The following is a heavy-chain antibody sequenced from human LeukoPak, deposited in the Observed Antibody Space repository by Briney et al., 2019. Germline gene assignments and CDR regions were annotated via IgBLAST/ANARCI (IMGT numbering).Heavy chain of an antibody. CDR2: ISSSSSYI. V-gene: IGHV3-21*01. CDR3: ARGTYCSSTSCPFDY. D-gene: IGHD2-2*01. J-gene: IGHJ4*02. CDR1: GFTFSSYS. Sequence: GGSLRLSCAASGFTFSSYSMNWVRQAPGKGLEWVSSISSSSSYIYYADSVKGRFTTSRDNAKNSLYLQMNSLRAEDTAVYYCARGTYCSSTSCPFDYWGQGTLVTVSS.